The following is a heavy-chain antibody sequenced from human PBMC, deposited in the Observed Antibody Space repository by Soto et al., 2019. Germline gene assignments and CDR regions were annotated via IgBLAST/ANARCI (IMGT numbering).Heavy chain of an antibody. CDR2: IYYSGST. V-gene: IGHV4-31*03. J-gene: IGHJ4*02. CDR3: ARVNPQAQLYFDS. Sequence: TLSLTCTVSGGSISIGGYYWTWIRQHPEKGLEWIGYIYYSGSTYYNPSLKSRVTISVDTSKDQFSLKLNSVTAADTAVYYCARVNPQAQLYFDSWSQGTLVTVSS. CDR1: GGSISIGGYY. D-gene: IGHD1-1*01.